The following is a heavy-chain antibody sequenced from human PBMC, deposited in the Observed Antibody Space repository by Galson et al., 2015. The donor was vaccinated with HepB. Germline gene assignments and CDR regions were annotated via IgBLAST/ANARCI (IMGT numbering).Heavy chain of an antibody. CDR1: GFNFGTYT. CDR3: AREWWYVDTYCSSTSCYMGWFDP. Sequence: SLRLSCAASGFNFGTYTVHWVRQAPGKGLEWVALISYDGSNKYYTDSVRGRFTISRDNSNNTLYLQMNSLRAEDTAVYYCAREWWYVDTYCSSTSCYMGWFDPWGQGTLVTVSS. J-gene: IGHJ5*02. D-gene: IGHD2-2*02. V-gene: IGHV3-30-3*01. CDR2: ISYDGSNK.